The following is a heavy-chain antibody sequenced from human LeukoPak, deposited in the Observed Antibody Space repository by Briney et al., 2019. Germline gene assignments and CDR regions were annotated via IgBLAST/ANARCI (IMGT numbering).Heavy chain of an antibody. V-gene: IGHV4-4*02. CDR3: ARVQYQLLYEGWFDP. D-gene: IGHD2-2*02. J-gene: IGHJ5*02. Sequence: SGTLSLTCAVSGGSISSSIWWGWVRQPPGKGLEWIGEIYHSGSTNYNPSLKSRVTISVDKSKNQFSLKLSSVTAADTAVYYCARVQYQLLYEGWFDPWGQGTLVTVSS. CDR1: GGSISSSIW. CDR2: IYHSGST.